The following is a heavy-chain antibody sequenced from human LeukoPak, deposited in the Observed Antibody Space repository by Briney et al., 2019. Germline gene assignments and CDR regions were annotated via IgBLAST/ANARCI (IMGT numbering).Heavy chain of an antibody. D-gene: IGHD2-2*01. V-gene: IGHV4-38-2*02. CDR1: GYPISSGYY. CDR2: IYYSGST. CDR3: ARQGPGYCSSTSCSYNFDY. Sequence: SETLSLTCTVSGYPISSGYYWGWIRQPPGKGLEWIGYIYYSGSTYYNPSLKSRVTISVDTSKNQFSLKLSSVTAADTAVYYCARQGPGYCSSTSCSYNFDYWGQGTLVTVSS. J-gene: IGHJ4*02.